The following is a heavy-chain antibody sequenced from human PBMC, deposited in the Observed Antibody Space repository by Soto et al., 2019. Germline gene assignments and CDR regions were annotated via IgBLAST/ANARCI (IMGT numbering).Heavy chain of an antibody. Sequence: GGSLRLSCAASGFTFSGYGMHWVRQAPGKGLEWVAVISYDGSNKYYADSVKGRFTISRDNSKNTLYLQMNSLRAEDTAVYYCEKSQMTRLAVAGPYNWFDPWGQGTLVTVSS. CDR2: ISYDGSNK. J-gene: IGHJ5*02. D-gene: IGHD6-19*01. CDR1: GFTFSGYG. CDR3: EKSQMTRLAVAGPYNWFDP. V-gene: IGHV3-30*18.